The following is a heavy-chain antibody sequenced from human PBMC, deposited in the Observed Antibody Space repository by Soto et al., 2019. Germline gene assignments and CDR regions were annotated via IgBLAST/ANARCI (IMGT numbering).Heavy chain of an antibody. Sequence: QVQLVQSGAEVKKPGASVKVSCKASGYTFTSYGIIWVRQAPGQGLEWMGWISAYNGNTNYAQKLQGRVTMTTDTSTSKAYMELRSLRSDDTAVYYCARYPGVLRSSPGAEDYWGQGTLVTVSS. J-gene: IGHJ4*02. CDR2: ISAYNGNT. CDR3: ARYPGVLRSSPGAEDY. CDR1: GYTFTSYG. D-gene: IGHD3-16*02. V-gene: IGHV1-18*01.